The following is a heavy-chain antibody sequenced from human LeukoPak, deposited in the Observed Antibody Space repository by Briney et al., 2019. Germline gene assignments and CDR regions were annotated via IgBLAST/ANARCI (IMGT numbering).Heavy chain of an antibody. J-gene: IGHJ4*02. CDR3: AKDLTLYYYDSSDY. V-gene: IGHV3-23*01. CDR1: GFTFSSYW. Sequence: GGSLRLSCAASGFTFSSYWMNWARQAPGKGLEWVSAISGSGGSTYYADSVKGRFTISRDNSKNTLYLQMNSLRAEDTAVYYCAKDLTLYYYDSSDYWGQGTLVTVSS. CDR2: ISGSGGST. D-gene: IGHD3-22*01.